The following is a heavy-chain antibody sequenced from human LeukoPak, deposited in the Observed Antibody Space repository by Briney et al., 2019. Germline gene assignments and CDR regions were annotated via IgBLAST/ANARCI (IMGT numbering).Heavy chain of an antibody. Sequence: GGSLRLSCAASGFTFSSYAMSWVRQAPGKGLEWVAVISYDGSNKYYADSVKGRFTISRDNSKNTLYLQMNSLRAEDTAVYYCASTGLYPYWGQGTLVTVSS. J-gene: IGHJ4*02. CDR1: GFTFSSYA. CDR3: ASTGLYPY. D-gene: IGHD2-8*02. CDR2: ISYDGSNK. V-gene: IGHV3-30*04.